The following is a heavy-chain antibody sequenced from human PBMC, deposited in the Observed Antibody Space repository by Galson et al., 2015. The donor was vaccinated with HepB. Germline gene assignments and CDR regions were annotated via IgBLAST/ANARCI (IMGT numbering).Heavy chain of an antibody. Sequence: SVKVSCKASGGTFSSYTISWVRQAPGQGLEWMGRIIPILGIANYAQKFQGRVTITADKSTSTAYMELSSLRSEDTAVYYCARSKAMVSPSEYFQHWGQGTLVTVSS. CDR3: ARSKAMVSPSEYFQH. J-gene: IGHJ1*01. D-gene: IGHD5-18*01. CDR2: IIPILGIA. CDR1: GGTFSSYT. V-gene: IGHV1-69*02.